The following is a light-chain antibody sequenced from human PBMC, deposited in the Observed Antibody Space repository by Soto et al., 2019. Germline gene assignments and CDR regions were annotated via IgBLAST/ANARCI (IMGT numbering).Light chain of an antibody. CDR1: SSDVGGYNY. Sequence: QSALTQPAPLSGSPGQSIPLSCTGTSSDVGGYNYVSWYQQHPGKAPKLMIYDVSNRPSGVSNRFSGSKSGNTASLTISGLQAEDEADYYCSSYTSSSTEVFGTGTKVTVL. CDR3: SSYTSSSTEV. CDR2: DVS. J-gene: IGLJ1*01. V-gene: IGLV2-14*01.